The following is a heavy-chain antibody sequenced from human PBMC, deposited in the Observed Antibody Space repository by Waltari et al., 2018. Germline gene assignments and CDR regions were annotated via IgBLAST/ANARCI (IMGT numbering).Heavy chain of an antibody. J-gene: IGHJ6*02. CDR3: ARDYCDRTNCHGMDV. Sequence: QVQLVESGGGVVQPGRSLRLPCEASEFTFSSYAMHWVRQAPGKGLGWVAVISYNARNIYYVDSVKGRFTISRDNSKKTLYLQMNSLRAEDTAVYYCARDYCDRTNCHGMDVWGQGTTVTVSS. CDR2: ISYNARNI. V-gene: IGHV3-30*04. CDR1: EFTFSSYA. D-gene: IGHD3-22*01.